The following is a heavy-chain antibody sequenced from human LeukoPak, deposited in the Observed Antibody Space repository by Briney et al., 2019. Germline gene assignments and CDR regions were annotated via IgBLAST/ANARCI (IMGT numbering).Heavy chain of an antibody. V-gene: IGHV3-7*04. CDR2: IKQDGSEQ. Sequence: PGRSLRLSCAASGFTFSSYWMSWVRQAPGKGLEWVANIKQDGSEQYYVDSVKGRFTISRDNAKNSLYLQMDSLRAEDTAVYYCARDGGGYNLWGQGTLVTVSS. D-gene: IGHD5-24*01. CDR3: ARDGGGYNL. J-gene: IGHJ4*02. CDR1: GFTFSSYW.